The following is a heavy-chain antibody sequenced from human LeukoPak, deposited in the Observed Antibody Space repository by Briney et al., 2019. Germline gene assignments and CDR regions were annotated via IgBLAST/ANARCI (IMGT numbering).Heavy chain of an antibody. V-gene: IGHV1-18*01. CDR2: ISAFNGHT. CDR3: ARALAVTGRGPRDFDF. J-gene: IGHJ4*02. CDR1: NYTYTDYG. D-gene: IGHD6-19*01. Sequence: GASVKVSCKASNYTYTDYGINWVRQAPGQGLQGVGWISAFNGHTYFAQKFQGRITMTTDSPTTTAHMELRSLRSDDTAVYYCARALAVTGRGPRDFDFWGQGTLVTVSS.